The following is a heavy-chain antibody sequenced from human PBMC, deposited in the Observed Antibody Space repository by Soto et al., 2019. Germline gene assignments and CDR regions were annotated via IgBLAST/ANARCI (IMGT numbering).Heavy chain of an antibody. Sequence: GASVKVSCKASGGTFSSYAISWVRQAPGQGLEWMGGIIPIFGTANYAQKFQGRVTITADKSTSTAYMELSSLRSEDTAVYYCARGGALRYFDPGPGDYFDYWGQGTLVTVSS. CDR3: ARGGALRYFDPGPGDYFDY. CDR2: IIPIFGTA. CDR1: GGTFSSYA. J-gene: IGHJ4*02. D-gene: IGHD3-9*01. V-gene: IGHV1-69*06.